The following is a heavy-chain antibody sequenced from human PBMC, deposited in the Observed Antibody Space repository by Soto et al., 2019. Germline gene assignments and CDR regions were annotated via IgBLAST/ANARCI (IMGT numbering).Heavy chain of an antibody. CDR3: ARVSPLSSSFPLDY. J-gene: IGHJ4*02. CDR1: GGSISPYY. CDR2: IYYTGST. V-gene: IGHV4-59*12. Sequence: QVQLQESGPGLVKPSETLSLTCTVSGGSISPYYWSWIRQPPGKGLEWIGYIYYTGSTNYSPSLKSRVTISLDTSQSQYSPWLNSLTAAETAMYYCARVSPLSSSFPLDYWGQGTRGAVSS. D-gene: IGHD6-6*01.